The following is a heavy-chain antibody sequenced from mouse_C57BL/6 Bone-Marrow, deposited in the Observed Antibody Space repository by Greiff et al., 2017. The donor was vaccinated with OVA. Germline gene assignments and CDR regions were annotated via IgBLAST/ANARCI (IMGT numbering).Heavy chain of an antibody. Sequence: QVQLQQSGPELVKPGASVKISCKASGYAFSSSWMNWVKQRPGKGLEWIGRIYPGDGDTNYNGKFKGKATLTAAKSSSPAYMQLSSLTSEDSAVYFCARDEDGYYASYFDYGGRGTTLTVSA. V-gene: IGHV1-82*01. D-gene: IGHD2-3*01. CDR1: GYAFSSSW. CDR2: IYPGDGDT. CDR3: ARDEDGYYASYFDY. J-gene: IGHJ2*01.